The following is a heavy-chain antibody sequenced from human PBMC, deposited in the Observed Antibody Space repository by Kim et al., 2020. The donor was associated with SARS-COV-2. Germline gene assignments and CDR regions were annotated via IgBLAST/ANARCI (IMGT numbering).Heavy chain of an antibody. Sequence: SETLSLTCTVSGGSISSYYWSWIRQPPGKGLEWIGYIYYSGSTNYNPSLKSRVTISVDTSKNQFSLKLSSVTAADTAVYYCARRYGEVIWFGELLSYYYYYYMDVWGKGTTVTVSS. D-gene: IGHD3-10*01. V-gene: IGHV4-59*08. J-gene: IGHJ6*03. CDR3: ARRYGEVIWFGELLSYYYYYYMDV. CDR1: GGSISSYY. CDR2: IYYSGST.